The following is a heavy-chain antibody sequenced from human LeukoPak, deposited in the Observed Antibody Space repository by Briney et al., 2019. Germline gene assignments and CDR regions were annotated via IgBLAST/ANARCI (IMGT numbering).Heavy chain of an antibody. CDR1: GFTFTSHW. V-gene: IGHV3-7*01. J-gene: IGHJ5*02. D-gene: IGHD4-17*01. CDR2: MNLDGSEK. Sequence: GGSLRLSCAASGFTFTSHWMSWVRQAPGKGLEWVARMNLDGSEKYYVDSVKGRFTISRDNAKTSLYLEMNSLRAEDTAVYYCARGFTTVTSPSQRFDPWGQGTLVTVSS. CDR3: ARGFTTVTSPSQRFDP.